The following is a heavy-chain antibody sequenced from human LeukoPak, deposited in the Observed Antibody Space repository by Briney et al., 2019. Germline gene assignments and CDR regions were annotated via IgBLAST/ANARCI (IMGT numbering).Heavy chain of an antibody. CDR1: GGSISSSSYY. V-gene: IGHV4-39*07. Sequence: SETLSLTCTVSGGSISSSSYYWGWIRQPPGKGLEWIGSIYYSGSTYYNPSLKSRVTISVDTSKNQFSLKLSSVTAADTAVYYCARDWWELLTLDYWGQGTLVTVSS. D-gene: IGHD1-26*01. CDR3: ARDWWELLTLDY. J-gene: IGHJ4*02. CDR2: IYYSGST.